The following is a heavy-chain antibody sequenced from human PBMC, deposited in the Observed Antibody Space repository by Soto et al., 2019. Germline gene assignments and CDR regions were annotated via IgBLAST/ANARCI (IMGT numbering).Heavy chain of an antibody. CDR1: GFTFSDYY. CDR3: ARTTYSSSSFGFDP. Sequence: QVQLVESGGGLAKPGGSLRLSCAASGFTFSDYYMSWIRQAPGKGLEWVSYISSSSSYTNYADSVKGRFTISRDNAKNSLYLQMNSLRAEDTAVYYCARTTYSSSSFGFDPWGQGTLVTVSS. J-gene: IGHJ5*02. V-gene: IGHV3-11*05. D-gene: IGHD6-13*01. CDR2: ISSSSSYT.